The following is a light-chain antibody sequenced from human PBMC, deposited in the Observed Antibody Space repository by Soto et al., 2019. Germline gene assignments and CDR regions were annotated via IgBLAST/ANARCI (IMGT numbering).Light chain of an antibody. Sequence: EIVLTQSPGTLSLSPGERATLSCMASQSVSSSYLAWYQQKPGQAPRLLIYGASSRATDTPPRFSGSGSGTDFTLTISSLEPEDSAVYYCQQRNMWPITFGQGTRLE. CDR3: QQRNMWPIT. J-gene: IGKJ5*01. CDR1: QSVSSSY. V-gene: IGKV3D-20*02. CDR2: GAS.